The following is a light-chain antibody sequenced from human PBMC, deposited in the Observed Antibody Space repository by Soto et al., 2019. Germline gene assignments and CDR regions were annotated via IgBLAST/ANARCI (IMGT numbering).Light chain of an antibody. V-gene: IGKV3-20*01. J-gene: IGKJ3*01. CDR1: QSVSSSY. CDR3: QQYGSSPLT. CDR2: GAS. Sequence: EIVLTQSPGTLSLSPGERATLSCRASQSVSSSYLAWYQQKPGQAPRLLIYGASSRATDIPDRFSGSGSETDFTLTISRLEPEDFAVYYCQQYGSSPLTFGPGTKVDIK.